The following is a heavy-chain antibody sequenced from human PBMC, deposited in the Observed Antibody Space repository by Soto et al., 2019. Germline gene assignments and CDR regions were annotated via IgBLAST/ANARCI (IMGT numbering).Heavy chain of an antibody. V-gene: IGHV4-39*01. CDR1: GDSIISSDFY. Sequence: ETLSLTCTVSGDSIISSDFYWGWVRQPPGKGLEWIGSIFYLGSSYYNPSLKSRVTMSVDTSKNQFSLRLRSVTAADTALYFCARHSLALRKNNWFDPWGQGIMVTVSS. J-gene: IGHJ5*02. CDR3: ARHSLALRKNNWFDP. D-gene: IGHD3-3*02. CDR2: IFYLGSS.